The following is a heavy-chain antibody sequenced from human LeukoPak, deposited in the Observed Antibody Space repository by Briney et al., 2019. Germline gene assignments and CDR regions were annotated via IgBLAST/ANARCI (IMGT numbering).Heavy chain of an antibody. J-gene: IGHJ5*02. Sequence: SETLSLTCTVSGGSISSYYWSWIRQPPGKGLEWIWYIYYSGSTNYNPSLKSRVTISVDTSKNQFSLKLSSVTAADTAVYYCAREEISSWFDPWGQGTLVTVSS. CDR3: AREEISSWFDP. CDR1: GGSISSYY. D-gene: IGHD3-3*02. V-gene: IGHV4-59*01. CDR2: IYYSGST.